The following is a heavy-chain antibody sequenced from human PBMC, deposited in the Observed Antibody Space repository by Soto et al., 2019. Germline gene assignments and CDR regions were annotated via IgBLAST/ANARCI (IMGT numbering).Heavy chain of an antibody. CDR3: ARSQGSSTSLAIYYYYYYGMDV. V-gene: IGHV1-69*01. Sequence: QVQLVQSGAEVKKPGSSVKVSCKASGGTFSSYAISWVRQAPGQGLEWMGGIIPISGTANYAQKFQGRVTITANESTSTGSMELSRLRSEDTAVYFFARSQGSSTSLAIYYYYYYGMDVWGQGTMVTVSS. CDR2: IIPISGTA. CDR1: GGTFSSYA. J-gene: IGHJ6*02. D-gene: IGHD2-2*01.